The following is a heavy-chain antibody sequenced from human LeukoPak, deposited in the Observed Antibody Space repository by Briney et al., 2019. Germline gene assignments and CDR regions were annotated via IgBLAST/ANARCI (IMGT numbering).Heavy chain of an antibody. Sequence: GGSLRLSCAASGFTFSSYTMTWVRQAPGKGLEWVSSISRSSIYKYYADSLKGRFTISRDNAKNSLYLQMNSLRAEDTAVYYCARRGYSSGWNRFDYWGQGTLVTVSS. CDR2: ISRSSIYK. CDR1: GFTFSSYT. D-gene: IGHD6-25*01. CDR3: ARRGYSSGWNRFDY. J-gene: IGHJ4*02. V-gene: IGHV3-21*01.